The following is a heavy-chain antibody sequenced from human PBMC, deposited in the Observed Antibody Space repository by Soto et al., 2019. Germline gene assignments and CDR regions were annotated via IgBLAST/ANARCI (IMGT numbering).Heavy chain of an antibody. CDR3: ARGVLSNFHWFTP. J-gene: IGHJ5*02. D-gene: IGHD3-3*01. V-gene: IGHV4-30-4*01. CDR1: GGSISSGAYY. Sequence: PSETLSLTCTVSGGSISSGAYYWSWIRQPPGKGLEWIGSIYFTGSTYHNPSLKSRVIISADTSSDKFSLKLTSVTVADTAVYYCARGVLSNFHWFTPWGQGTPVTVSS. CDR2: IYFTGST.